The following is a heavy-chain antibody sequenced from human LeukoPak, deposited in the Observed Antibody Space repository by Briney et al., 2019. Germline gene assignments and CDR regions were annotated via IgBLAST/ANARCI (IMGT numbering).Heavy chain of an antibody. J-gene: IGHJ4*02. CDR1: GFTFSSYA. CDR3: ARAIKAVAGTFHRDYYFDY. V-gene: IGHV3-30*04. D-gene: IGHD6-19*01. Sequence: GRSLRLSCAASGFTFSSYAMHGVRQAPGKGLEWVAVISYDGSNKYYADSVKGRFTISRDNSKNTLYLQMNSLRAEDTAVYYCARAIKAVAGTFHRDYYFDYWGQGTLVTVSS. CDR2: ISYDGSNK.